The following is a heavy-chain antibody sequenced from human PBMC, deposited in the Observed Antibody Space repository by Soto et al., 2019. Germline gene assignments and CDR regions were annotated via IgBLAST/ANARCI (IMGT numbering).Heavy chain of an antibody. V-gene: IGHV3-53*01. D-gene: IGHD2-21*01. CDR1: GFTVSSNY. Sequence: EVQLVESGGGLIQPGGSLRLSCAASGFTVSSNYISWVRHAPGKGLEWVSVIYSGGSTYYAVSVKGRFTISRDNSKNTLYLQMNSLRAEDTAVYYCARGILGSDYFDYWGQGILVTVSS. J-gene: IGHJ4*02. CDR2: IYSGGST. CDR3: ARGILGSDYFDY.